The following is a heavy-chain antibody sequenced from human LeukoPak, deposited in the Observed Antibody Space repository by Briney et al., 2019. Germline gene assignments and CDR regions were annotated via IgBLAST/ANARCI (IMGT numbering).Heavy chain of an antibody. Sequence: GGSLRLSCAASGFTFSSYSMNWVRQAPGKGLEWVSYISSSSSIIYYADSVKGRFTISRDNAKNSLYLQMNSLRDEDTAVYYCARDLDRITMVRGVTSHWGQGTLVTVSS. CDR1: GFTFSSYS. D-gene: IGHD3-10*01. V-gene: IGHV3-48*02. CDR2: ISSSSSII. J-gene: IGHJ4*02. CDR3: ARDLDRITMVRGVTSH.